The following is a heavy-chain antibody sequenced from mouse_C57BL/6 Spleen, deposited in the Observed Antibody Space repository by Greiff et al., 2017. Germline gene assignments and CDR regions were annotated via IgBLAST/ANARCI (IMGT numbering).Heavy chain of an antibody. CDR3: ARDSSGYETMDY. CDR1: GYTFTDYY. CDR2: INPNNGGT. J-gene: IGHJ4*01. D-gene: IGHD3-2*02. Sequence: VQLQQSGPELVKPGASVKISCKASGYTFTDYYMNWVKQSHGKSLEWIGDINPNNGGTSYNQKFKGKATLTVDKSSSTAYMELRSLTSEDSAVYYCARDSSGYETMDYWGQGTSVTVSS. V-gene: IGHV1-26*01.